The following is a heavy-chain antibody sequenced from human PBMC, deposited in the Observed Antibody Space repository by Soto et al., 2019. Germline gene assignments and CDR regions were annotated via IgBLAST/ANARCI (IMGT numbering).Heavy chain of an antibody. J-gene: IGHJ6*02. Sequence: GASVKVSCKVSGYTLTELSMHWVRQAPGKGLEWMGGFDPEDGETIYAQKFQGRVTMTEDTSTDTAYMELSSLRSEDTAVYYCATGGYDILTGYYPTRASYYYGMDVWGQGTTVTVSS. CDR1: GYTLTELS. CDR2: FDPEDGET. CDR3: ATGGYDILTGYYPTRASYYYGMDV. D-gene: IGHD3-9*01. V-gene: IGHV1-24*01.